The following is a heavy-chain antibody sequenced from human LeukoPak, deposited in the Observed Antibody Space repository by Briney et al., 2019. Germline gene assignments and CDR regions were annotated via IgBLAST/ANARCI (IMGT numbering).Heavy chain of an antibody. CDR2: INHSGST. Sequence: PSETLSRTCAVYGGSFSDYYWSWIRQPPGKGLEWIGEINHSGSTNYNPSLKSRVTISVDTSKNQFSLKLSSVTAADTAVYYCTRGRSRRTGGWFDTWGQGTLVTVSS. D-gene: IGHD3-16*01. J-gene: IGHJ5*02. V-gene: IGHV4-34*01. CDR1: GGSFSDYY. CDR3: TRGRSRRTGGWFDT.